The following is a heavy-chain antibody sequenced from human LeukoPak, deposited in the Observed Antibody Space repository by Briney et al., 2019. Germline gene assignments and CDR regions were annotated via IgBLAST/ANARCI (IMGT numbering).Heavy chain of an antibody. CDR2: IYHSGST. Sequence: SETLSLTCTVSGYSISSGYYWGWIRPPPGKGLEWIGSIYHSGSTYYNPSLKSRVTISVDTSKNQFSLKLSSVTAADTAVYYCAREGINDNWFDPWGQGTLVTVSS. J-gene: IGHJ5*02. CDR3: AREGINDNWFDP. V-gene: IGHV4-38-2*02. CDR1: GYSISSGYY.